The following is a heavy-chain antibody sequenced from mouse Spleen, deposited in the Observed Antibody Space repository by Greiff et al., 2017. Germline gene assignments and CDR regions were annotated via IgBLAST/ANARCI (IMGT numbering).Heavy chain of an antibody. D-gene: IGHD1-1*01. CDR1: GFTFSDYY. Sequence: EVKLVESEGGLVQPGSSMKLSCTASGFTFSDYYMAWVRQVPEKGLEWVANINYDGSSTYYLDSLKSRFIISRDNAKNILYLQMSSLKSEDTATYYCARDTVSSYWYFDVWGAGTTVTVSS. V-gene: IGHV5-16*01. CDR2: INYDGSST. J-gene: IGHJ1*01. CDR3: ARDTVSSYWYFDV.